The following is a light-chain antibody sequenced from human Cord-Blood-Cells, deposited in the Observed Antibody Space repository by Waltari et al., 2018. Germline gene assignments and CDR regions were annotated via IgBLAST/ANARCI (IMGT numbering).Light chain of an antibody. CDR2: DAS. J-gene: IGKJ1*01. Sequence: EIVLTQSPATLSLSPGERATLSCRASQSVSSYLAWYQQKPRQAPRLLIYDASNRATGIPARCSSSGSGTNFTIPISSLEPEDFAVYYCQQRSNWQWTFGQGTKVEIK. V-gene: IGKV3-11*01. CDR1: QSVSSY. CDR3: QQRSNWQWT.